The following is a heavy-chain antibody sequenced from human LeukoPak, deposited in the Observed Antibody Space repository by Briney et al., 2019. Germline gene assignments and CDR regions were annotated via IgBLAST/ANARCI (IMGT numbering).Heavy chain of an antibody. V-gene: IGHV3-21*01. CDR3: ARITPSGIAAAQGY. CDR1: GFTFSSYS. J-gene: IGHJ4*02. CDR2: ISSSSSYI. Sequence: PGGSLRLPCAASGFTFSSYSMNWVRQAPGKGLEWVSSISSSSSYIYYADSVKGRFTISRDNAKNSLYLQMNSLRAEDTAVYYCARITPSGIAAAQGYWGQGTLVTVSS. D-gene: IGHD6-13*01.